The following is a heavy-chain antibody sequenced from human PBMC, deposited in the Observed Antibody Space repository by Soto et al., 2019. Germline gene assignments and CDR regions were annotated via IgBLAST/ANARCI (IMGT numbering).Heavy chain of an antibody. V-gene: IGHV3-74*01. CDR1: GFTFSSYW. D-gene: IGHD3-16*02. Sequence: WLSLRLACAASGFTFSSYWMHWVRQAPGKVLVWVSRINSDGSSTSYADSVKVRFTISRDNAKNTLYLQMNSLRAEDTAVYYCARAGFYDYVWGSYRYLFDYWGQGTLVTVSS. J-gene: IGHJ4*02. CDR2: INSDGSST. CDR3: ARAGFYDYVWGSYRYLFDY.